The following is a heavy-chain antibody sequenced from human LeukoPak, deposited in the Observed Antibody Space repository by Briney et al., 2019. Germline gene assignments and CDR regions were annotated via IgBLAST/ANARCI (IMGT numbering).Heavy chain of an antibody. D-gene: IGHD2-15*01. CDR3: AKDKARYCSGGSCYGVS. CDR2: ISGSGGST. Sequence: TGGSLRLSCAASGFTFSSYAMSWVRQARGKGLEWVSAISGSGGSTYYAESVKGRFTISRDNSKNTLYLQMNSLRAEDTAVYYCAKDKARYCSGGSCYGVSWGQGTLVTVSS. CDR1: GFTFSSYA. V-gene: IGHV3-23*01. J-gene: IGHJ4*02.